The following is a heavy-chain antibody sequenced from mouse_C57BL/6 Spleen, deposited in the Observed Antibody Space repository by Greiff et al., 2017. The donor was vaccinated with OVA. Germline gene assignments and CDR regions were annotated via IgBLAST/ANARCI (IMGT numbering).Heavy chain of an antibody. Sequence: QVQLQQSGPELVKPGDSVKISCKASGYAFSSSWMNWVKQRPGKGLEWIGRIYPGDGDTNYNGKFKGKATLTADKSSSTAYLQLSSLTSEDSAVYFCARPRDTHYYVDYWGQGTTLTVSS. CDR3: ARPRDTHYYVDY. J-gene: IGHJ2*01. CDR2: IYPGDGDT. D-gene: IGHD2-10*02. V-gene: IGHV1-82*01. CDR1: GYAFSSSW.